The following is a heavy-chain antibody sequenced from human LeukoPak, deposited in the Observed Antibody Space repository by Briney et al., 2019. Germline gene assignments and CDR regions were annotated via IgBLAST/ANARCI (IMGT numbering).Heavy chain of an antibody. V-gene: IGHV3-23*01. J-gene: IGHJ4*02. CDR2: ISGSGGST. Sequence: GGSLRLSCAASGFTFSSYGMSWVRQAPGKGLEWVSAISGSGGSTYYADSVKGRFTISRDNSKNTLYLQMNSLRADDTAVYYCARSGMSRFDYWGQGTLVTVSS. D-gene: IGHD1-26*01. CDR1: GFTFSSYG. CDR3: ARSGMSRFDY.